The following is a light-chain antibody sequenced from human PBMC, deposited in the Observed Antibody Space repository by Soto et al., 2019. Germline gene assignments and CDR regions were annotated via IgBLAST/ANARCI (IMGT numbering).Light chain of an antibody. CDR1: QSLVHSDGIAY. CDR2: KVS. CDR3: MQALQTPLT. V-gene: IGKV2-30*02. Sequence: AAMTHSPLSVPVTPLHPASTSCRSHQSLVHSDGIAYFSWFQQRPGRSPRRLIYKVSNRDSGVPARFSGSGSGTDFALKISRVEAEDVGVYYCMQALQTPLTFGQGTKVDNK. J-gene: IGKJ1*01.